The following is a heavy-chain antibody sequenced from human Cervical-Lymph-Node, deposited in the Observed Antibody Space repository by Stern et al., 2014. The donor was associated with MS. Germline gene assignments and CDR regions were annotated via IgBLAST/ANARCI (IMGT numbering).Heavy chain of an antibody. CDR3: ARWAYSSGWYNWFDP. V-gene: IGHV4-39*01. J-gene: IGHJ5*02. CDR1: GGSISSSSYY. CDR2: IYYSGST. D-gene: IGHD3-22*01. Sequence: QVQLQESGPGLVKPSETLSLTCTVSGGSISSSSYYWGWIRQPPGKGLEWIGSIYYSGSTYYNPSLKSRVTISVDTSKNQFSLKLSSVPAADTAVYYCARWAYSSGWYNWFDPWGQGTLVTVSS.